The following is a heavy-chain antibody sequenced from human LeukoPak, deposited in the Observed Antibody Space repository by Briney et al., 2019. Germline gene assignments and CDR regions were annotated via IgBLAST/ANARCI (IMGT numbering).Heavy chain of an antibody. CDR3: AELGITMIGGV. D-gene: IGHD3-10*02. CDR2: ISSSGRTI. Sequence: GGSLRLSCAASGFTFSSYWMHWVRQAPGKGLECVSYISSSGRTIYYADSVKGRFTISRDNAKNSLYLQMNSLRAEDMAVYYCAELGITMIGGVWGKGTTVTISS. CDR1: GFTFSSYW. J-gene: IGHJ6*04. V-gene: IGHV3-48*04.